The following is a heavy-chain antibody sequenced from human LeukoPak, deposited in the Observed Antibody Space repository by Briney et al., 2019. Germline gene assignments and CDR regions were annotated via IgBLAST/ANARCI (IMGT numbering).Heavy chain of an antibody. CDR3: ARELGYSSGWNYYYGMDV. CDR2: ISAYNGNT. Sequence: GASVKVSCKASGYTFTSYGISWVRQAPGQGLEWMGWISAYNGNTNYAQKLQGRVTMTTDTSTSTAYMELWSLRSDDTAVYYCARELGYSSGWNYYYGMDVWGQGTTVTVSS. J-gene: IGHJ6*02. V-gene: IGHV1-18*01. D-gene: IGHD6-19*01. CDR1: GYTFTSYG.